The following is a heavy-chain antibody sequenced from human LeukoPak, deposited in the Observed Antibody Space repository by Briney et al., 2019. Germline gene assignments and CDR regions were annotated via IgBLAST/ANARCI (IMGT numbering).Heavy chain of an antibody. Sequence: ASVKVSCKASGYTFTSYGISWVRQAPGQGLEWMGWITAYNGNTQDAQKLQGRITMTTATSTSTAYMDLRSLRSDDTAVYYCARSSSSWQNWFDPWGQGTLVTVSS. CDR3: ARSSSSWQNWFDP. CDR2: ITAYNGNT. CDR1: GYTFTSYG. J-gene: IGHJ5*02. V-gene: IGHV1-18*01. D-gene: IGHD6-13*01.